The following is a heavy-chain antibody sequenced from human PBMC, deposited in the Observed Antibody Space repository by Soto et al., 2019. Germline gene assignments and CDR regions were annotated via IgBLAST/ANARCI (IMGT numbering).Heavy chain of an antibody. CDR1: GGSISSGGYS. CDR2: IYHSGSI. CDR3: ARVPDY. V-gene: IGHV4-30-2*01. Sequence: QLQLQESGSGLVKPSQTLSLTCAVSGGSISSGGYSWSWIRQPPGKGLEGIGYIYHSGSIYYNPSPKRRVTLPVDRSKTQFSLKLSSVTAADTAVYYCARVPDYWCQGPLVTVSS. J-gene: IGHJ4*02.